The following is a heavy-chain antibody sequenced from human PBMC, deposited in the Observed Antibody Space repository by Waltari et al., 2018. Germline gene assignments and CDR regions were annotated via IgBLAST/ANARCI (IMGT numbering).Heavy chain of an antibody. Sequence: EVQLVESGGGLVQPGESLRLPGVASGFAFSTSWMSWLRQAPGKGLEWVAHIGPYGNDKYYVDSVRGRFTISRDNAKSTLYLQMNSLRAEDTSIFYCVAWAAFAANYWGQGTLVTVSS. CDR1: GFAFSTSW. CDR2: IGPYGNDK. V-gene: IGHV3-7*01. CDR3: VAWAAFAANY. D-gene: IGHD3-3*02. J-gene: IGHJ4*02.